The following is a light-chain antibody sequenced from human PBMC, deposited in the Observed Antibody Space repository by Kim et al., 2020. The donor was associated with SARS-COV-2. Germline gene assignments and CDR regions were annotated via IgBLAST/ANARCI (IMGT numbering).Light chain of an antibody. J-gene: IGKJ2*01. Sequence: SATVGDRVTSSCRASQTIDNYLAWYQQKPGTPPKLLVYLASNLDSGVPSRFTGSGSGTEFTLSISSLQPDDFAIYYCQQYFRFPYTFGQGTKLEI. CDR3: QQYFRFPYT. CDR2: LAS. CDR1: QTIDNY. V-gene: IGKV1-5*03.